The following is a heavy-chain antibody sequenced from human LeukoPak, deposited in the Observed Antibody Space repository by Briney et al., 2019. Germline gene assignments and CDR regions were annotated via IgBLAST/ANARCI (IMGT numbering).Heavy chain of an antibody. CDR1: GSSISSGNY. Sequence: SETLSLTCGVSGSSISSGNYWGWIRQPPGQGLEWIGTIYHSGNTYYNPSLKSRVTLSVDTSKNQFSLNLNSVTAADTAVYFCARGGFCSGPTSYSLWFWGPGTLVTVSS. J-gene: IGHJ4*02. V-gene: IGHV4-38-2*01. CDR3: ARGGFCSGPTSYSLWF. D-gene: IGHD2-15*01. CDR2: IYHSGNT.